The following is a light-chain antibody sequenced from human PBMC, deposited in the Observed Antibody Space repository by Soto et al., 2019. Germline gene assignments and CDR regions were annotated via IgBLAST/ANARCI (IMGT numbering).Light chain of an antibody. CDR2: AAS. CDR1: QAISSY. V-gene: IGKV1-9*01. J-gene: IGKJ1*01. CDR3: EQLNSYPWT. Sequence: DIQLTQSPSFLSASVGDRVTITCRASQAISSYLAWFQQRPGKAPKVLIYAASTLQSGVPSRFGGSASGTEFTLTISTLQPEDFAKYFCEQLNSYPWTFGQGTKVEIK.